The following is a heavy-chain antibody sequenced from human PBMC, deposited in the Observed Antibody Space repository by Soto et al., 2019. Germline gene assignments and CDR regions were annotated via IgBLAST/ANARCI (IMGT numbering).Heavy chain of an antibody. CDR2: ISGSGGST. Sequence: PGGSLRLSCAASGFTFSSYAMSWARQAPGKGLEWVSAISGSGGSTYYADSVKGRFTISRDNSKNTLYLQMNSLRAEDTAVYYCAKDSADYGDYGFDYWGQGTLVTVSS. V-gene: IGHV3-23*01. CDR1: GFTFSSYA. CDR3: AKDSADYGDYGFDY. J-gene: IGHJ4*02. D-gene: IGHD4-17*01.